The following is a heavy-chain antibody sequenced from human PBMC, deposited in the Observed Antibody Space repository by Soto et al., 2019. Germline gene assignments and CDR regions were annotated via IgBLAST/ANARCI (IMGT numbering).Heavy chain of an antibody. CDR2: MNPNSGNT. V-gene: IGHV1-8*01. CDR3: ARGAWQWLVRLPNY. D-gene: IGHD6-19*01. Sequence: QVQLVQSGAEVKKPGASVKVSCKASGYTFTSYDINWVRQATGQGLEWMGWMNPNSGNTGYAQKFQGRVTRTRNTXXRTAYMELSSLRSEDTAVYYCARGAWQWLVRLPNYWGQGTLVTVSS. CDR1: GYTFTSYD. J-gene: IGHJ4*02.